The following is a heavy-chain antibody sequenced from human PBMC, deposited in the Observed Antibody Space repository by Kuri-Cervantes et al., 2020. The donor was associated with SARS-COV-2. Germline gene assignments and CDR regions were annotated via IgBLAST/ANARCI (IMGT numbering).Heavy chain of an antibody. Sequence: ASVKVSCKASGYTFTGYYMHWVRPAPGQGLEWMGIINPSGGSTSYAQKIQGRVTMTRVKSTSTVYMELSSLSSEDTAVYYCARAARGIVVVINIDYWGQGTLVTVSS. CDR2: INPSGGST. CDR1: GYTFTGYY. CDR3: ARAARGIVVVINIDY. J-gene: IGHJ4*02. D-gene: IGHD3-22*01. V-gene: IGHV1-46*01.